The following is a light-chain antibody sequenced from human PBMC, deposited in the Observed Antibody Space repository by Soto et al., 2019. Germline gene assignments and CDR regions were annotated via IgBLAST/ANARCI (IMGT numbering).Light chain of an antibody. CDR3: QQYYSYPPIT. V-gene: IGKV1-39*01. Sequence: DIQMTQSPSSLSASVGARVTINCRASQGISTYLNWYHQKPGKAPKVIIYAASNLQSGVPPRFSGSGSGTDFTLTISCLQSEDFSTYYCQQYYSYPPITLGQGTRLEI. CDR2: AAS. J-gene: IGKJ5*01. CDR1: QGISTY.